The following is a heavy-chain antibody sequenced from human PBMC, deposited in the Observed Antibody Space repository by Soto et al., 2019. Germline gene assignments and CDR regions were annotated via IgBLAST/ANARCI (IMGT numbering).Heavy chain of an antibody. CDR3: ARDARYGSGSYYGYYYGMDV. CDR1: GGSISSGDYY. J-gene: IGHJ6*02. CDR2: IYYSGST. Sequence: SETLSLTCTVSGGSISSGDYYWSWIRQPPGKGLEWIGYIYYSGSTYYNPSLKSRVTISVDTSKNQFSLKLSSVTAADTAVYYCARDARYGSGSYYGYYYGMDVWGQGTTVTVSS. V-gene: IGHV4-30-4*01. D-gene: IGHD3-10*01.